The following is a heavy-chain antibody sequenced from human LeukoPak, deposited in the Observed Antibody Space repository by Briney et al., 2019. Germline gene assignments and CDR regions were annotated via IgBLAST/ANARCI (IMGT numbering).Heavy chain of an antibody. CDR2: ISGSGGST. CDR1: GFTFSSYA. D-gene: IGHD1-26*01. J-gene: IGHJ4*02. V-gene: IGHV3-23*01. CDR3: AKDPGSWELLEWFDY. Sequence: PGGSLRLSCAASGFTFSSYAMSWVRQAPGKGLEWVSAISGSGGSTYYADSVKGRFTISRDSSKNTLYLRMNSLRAEDTAVYYCAKDPGSWELLEWFDYWGQGTLVTVSS.